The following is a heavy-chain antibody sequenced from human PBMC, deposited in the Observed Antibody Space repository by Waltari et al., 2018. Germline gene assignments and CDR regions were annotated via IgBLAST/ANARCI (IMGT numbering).Heavy chain of an antibody. V-gene: IGHV3-53*01. CDR1: GFFVSSNY. Sequence: EVQLVESGGALIQPGGSLRLSCAVSGFFVSSNYMTWVRQAPGKGLEWVSVIHSEDNYGNTHYADSVKGRFTISRDSSKNTVYLQLNNVRAEDTAVYFCARDRRYAHSRGYFDYWGRGTLVTVSA. CDR2: IHSEDNYGNT. CDR3: ARDRRYAHSRGYFDY. J-gene: IGHJ4*02. D-gene: IGHD3-16*01.